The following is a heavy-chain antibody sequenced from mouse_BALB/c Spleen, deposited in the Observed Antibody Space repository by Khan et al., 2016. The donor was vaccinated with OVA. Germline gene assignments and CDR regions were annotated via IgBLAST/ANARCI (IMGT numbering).Heavy chain of an antibody. J-gene: IGHJ3*01. CDR2: ISTGGHYT. Sequence: EVKLEESGGDLVEPGGSLKLSCAASGFTFSTYGMSWVRQTPDKRLEWVATISTGGHYTYYPDSVRGRFTISRDNAKNNLYLQMTSLKSEDTAMFYCARLAYYYDSEGFAYWGQGTLITVSA. CDR1: GFTFSTYG. V-gene: IGHV5-6*02. CDR3: ARLAYYYDSEGFAY. D-gene: IGHD1-1*01.